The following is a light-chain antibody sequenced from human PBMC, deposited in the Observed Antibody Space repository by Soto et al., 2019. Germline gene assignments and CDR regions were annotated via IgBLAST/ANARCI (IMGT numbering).Light chain of an antibody. V-gene: IGLV1-40*01. CDR3: QSYDSSLSGSYV. CDR1: SLNIGAGYD. J-gene: IGLJ1*01. Sequence: QSVLTQPPSVSGAPGQRVTLSCTGSSLNIGAGYDVHWYQQLPGTAPKLLIYGNSNRPSGVPDRFSGSKSGTSASLAITGLQAEDEADYYCQSYDSSLSGSYVFGTGTKLTVL. CDR2: GNS.